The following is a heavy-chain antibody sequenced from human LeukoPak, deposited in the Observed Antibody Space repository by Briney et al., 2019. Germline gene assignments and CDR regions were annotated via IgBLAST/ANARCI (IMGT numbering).Heavy chain of an antibody. CDR2: INAGNGNT. J-gene: IGHJ4*02. CDR3: ARDNPLHCSGGSCYSKVFDY. Sequence: GASVKVSCKAFGYTFTSYAMHWVRQAPGQRLEWMGWINAGNGNTKYSQKFQGRVTITRDTSASTAYMELSSLRSEDTAVYYCARDNPLHCSGGSCYSKVFDYWGQGTLVTVSS. V-gene: IGHV1-3*01. D-gene: IGHD2-15*01. CDR1: GYTFTSYA.